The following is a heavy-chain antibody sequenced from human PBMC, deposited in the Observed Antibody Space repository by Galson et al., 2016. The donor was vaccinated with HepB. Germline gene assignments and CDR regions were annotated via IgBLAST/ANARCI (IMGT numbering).Heavy chain of an antibody. CDR2: ISHSGST. V-gene: IGHV4-4*02. CDR1: VRSITGTTW. Sequence: SETLSPTCGVFVRSITGTTWWSWVRQTPGKGREWIGEISHSGSTNYNPSLQSRVTISVDKSKNPLSLKLNSVPAADTAVYYCATNGYYCVDVWGQGTTVTVSS. J-gene: IGHJ6*02. CDR3: ATNGYYCVDV. D-gene: IGHD2-15*01.